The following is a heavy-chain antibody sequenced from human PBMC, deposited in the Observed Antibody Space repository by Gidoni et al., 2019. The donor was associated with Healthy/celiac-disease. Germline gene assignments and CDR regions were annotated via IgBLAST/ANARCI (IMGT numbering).Heavy chain of an antibody. V-gene: IGHV3-48*02. CDR1: GFTFSSYS. J-gene: IGHJ4*02. CDR2: ISSSSSTI. D-gene: IGHD5-12*01. CDR3: ARDRGRWLQLLGYFDY. Sequence: EVQLVESGGGLVQPGGSLRLSCAASGFTFSSYSMNWVRQAPGKGLEWVSYISSSSSTIYYADSVKGRFTISRDNAKNSLYLQMNSLRDEDTAVYYCARDRGRWLQLLGYFDYWGQGTLVTVSS.